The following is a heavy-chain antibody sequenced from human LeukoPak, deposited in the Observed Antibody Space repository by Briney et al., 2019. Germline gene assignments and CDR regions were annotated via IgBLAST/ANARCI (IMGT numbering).Heavy chain of an antibody. J-gene: IGHJ4*02. CDR3: ARDRTLAVAGSPPDY. CDR2: IYHSGST. V-gene: IGHV4-4*02. Sequence: SETLSLTCAVSGGSISSSNWWSWVRQPPGKGLEWIGEIYHSGSTNYNPSLKSRVTISVDKSKNQFSLKLSSVTAADTAVYYCARDRTLAVAGSPPDYWGQGTLVTVSS. CDR1: GGSISSSNW. D-gene: IGHD6-19*01.